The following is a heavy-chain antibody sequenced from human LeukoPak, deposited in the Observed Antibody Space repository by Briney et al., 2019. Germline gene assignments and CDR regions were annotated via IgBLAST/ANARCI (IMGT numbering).Heavy chain of an antibody. Sequence: RSSETLSLTCSVSDYSISSGYYWGWIRQPPGKGLEWIGSIYYSGGTYYNPSLKSRVTISIDTSKNQFSLKLRSVTAADTAVYYCARDGNALWGQGTLVTVSS. J-gene: IGHJ4*02. CDR1: DYSISSGYY. V-gene: IGHV4-38-2*02. CDR3: ARDGNAL. D-gene: IGHD1-1*01. CDR2: IYYSGGT.